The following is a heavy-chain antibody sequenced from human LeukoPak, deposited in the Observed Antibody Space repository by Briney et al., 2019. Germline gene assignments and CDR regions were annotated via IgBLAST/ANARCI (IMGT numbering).Heavy chain of an antibody. V-gene: IGHV1-69*06. CDR3: AKKGEIRQDYYMDV. J-gene: IGHJ6*03. CDR1: GGSISRYG. CDR2: IIPVFGTA. Sequence: SVKVSCKASGGSISRYGISWVRQAPGQGLEWMGRIIPVFGTANYAQKFQDRVTITADTVSNTAYMELTSLTSEDTAVYFCAKKGEIRQDYYMDVWGNGTAVTVSS. D-gene: IGHD3-3*02.